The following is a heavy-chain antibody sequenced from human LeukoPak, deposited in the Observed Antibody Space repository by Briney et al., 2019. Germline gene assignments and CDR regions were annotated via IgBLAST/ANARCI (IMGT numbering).Heavy chain of an antibody. CDR2: INWDGGST. D-gene: IGHD1-26*01. J-gene: IGHJ3*02. CDR1: GFTFDDYG. V-gene: IGHV3-20*01. Sequence: PGGSLRLSCAASGFTFDDYGMSWVRQAPGKGLEWASGINWDGGSTGYADSVKGRFTISRDNAKNSLYLQMNSLRAEDTALYHCARVSGSYYGAFDIWGQGTMVTVSS. CDR3: ARVSGSYYGAFDI.